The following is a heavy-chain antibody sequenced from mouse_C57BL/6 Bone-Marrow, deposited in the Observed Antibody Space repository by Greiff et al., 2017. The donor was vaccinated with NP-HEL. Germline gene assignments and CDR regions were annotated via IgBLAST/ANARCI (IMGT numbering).Heavy chain of an antibody. Sequence: QVQLQQPGAELVKPGASVKLSCKASGYTFTSYWMHWVKQRPGQGLEWIGMIHPNSGSTNYNEKFKSKATLTVDKPSSTAYMQLSSLTSEDSAVYYCASYYDYPYFDYWGQGTTLTVSS. J-gene: IGHJ2*01. V-gene: IGHV1-64*01. CDR2: IHPNSGST. D-gene: IGHD2-4*01. CDR3: ASYYDYPYFDY. CDR1: GYTFTSYW.